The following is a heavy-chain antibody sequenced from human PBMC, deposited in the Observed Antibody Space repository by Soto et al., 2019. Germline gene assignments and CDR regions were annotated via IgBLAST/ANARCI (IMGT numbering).Heavy chain of an antibody. J-gene: IGHJ6*02. D-gene: IGHD4-4*01. V-gene: IGHV1-69*05. CDR1: GGTFSSYA. CDR2: IIPIFGTA. CDR3: ATHMTTVGYGYVMDV. Sequence: QVQLVQSGAEVKKPGSSVTVSCKASGGTFSSYAISWVRQAPGQGLEWMGGIIPIFGTADYAQKFQGRVTXTXXXSXXTDYMELSSLRSEDTAVYYCATHMTTVGYGYVMDVWGQGTTVTVSS.